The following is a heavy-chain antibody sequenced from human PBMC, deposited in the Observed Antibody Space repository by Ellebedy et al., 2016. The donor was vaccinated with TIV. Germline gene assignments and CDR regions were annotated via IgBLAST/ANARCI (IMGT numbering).Heavy chain of an antibody. CDR2: TYYSGST. V-gene: IGHV4-39*01. Sequence: SETLSLTXAVYGGSFSGYYWGWIRQPPGKGLEWIGSTYYSGSTYYNPTLKSRVTISVDTSKNQFSLKLSSVTAADTAMYYCARRPGDFSAYYFDYWGQGTLVTVSS. D-gene: IGHD3-16*01. J-gene: IGHJ4*02. CDR3: ARRPGDFSAYYFDY. CDR1: GGSFSGYY.